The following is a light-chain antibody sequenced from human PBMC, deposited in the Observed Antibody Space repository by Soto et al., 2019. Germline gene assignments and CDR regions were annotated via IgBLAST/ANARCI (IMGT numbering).Light chain of an antibody. V-gene: IGKV3-20*01. CDR1: QSVSSSF. CDR3: QQYHSSPWT. CDR2: GAS. Sequence: EIVLTQSPGTLSLSPGERATLSCRASQSVSSSFLAWYQQKPGQAPRLLIYGASSRATGIPDRFSGSGSGTDFILTISGLEPEDCAVYYCQQYHSSPWTFGQGPKVEIK. J-gene: IGKJ1*01.